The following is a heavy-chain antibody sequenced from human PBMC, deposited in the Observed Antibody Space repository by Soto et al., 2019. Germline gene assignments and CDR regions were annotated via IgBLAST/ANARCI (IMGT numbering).Heavy chain of an antibody. D-gene: IGHD3-3*01. CDR1: GFTFSSYE. CDR3: ARDKSAAIFGGVSTYYYYGMDV. J-gene: IGHJ6*02. Sequence: EVQLVESGGGLVQPGGSLRLSCAASGFTFSSYEMNWVRQAPGKGLEWVSYISSSGSTIYYADSVKGRFTISRDNAKTSLYLQMNSLRAEDTAVYYCARDKSAAIFGGVSTYYYYGMDVWGQGTTVTVSS. V-gene: IGHV3-48*03. CDR2: ISSSGSTI.